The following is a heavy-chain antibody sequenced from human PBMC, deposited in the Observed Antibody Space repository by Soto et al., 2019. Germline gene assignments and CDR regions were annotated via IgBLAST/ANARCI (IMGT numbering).Heavy chain of an antibody. Sequence: GGSLRLSCATSGFTFSSYAMTWGRQAPGKGLEWVSVISGSDVSTYYEDSVKGRFTISRDNSKSTLFLQMNSLRGEDTAVYYCARKAGLVSLYPPEFDPRGQGTLVTVSS. CDR3: ARKAGLVSLYPPEFDP. D-gene: IGHD2-8*01. CDR2: ISGSDVST. J-gene: IGHJ5*02. CDR1: GFTFSSYA. V-gene: IGHV3-23*01.